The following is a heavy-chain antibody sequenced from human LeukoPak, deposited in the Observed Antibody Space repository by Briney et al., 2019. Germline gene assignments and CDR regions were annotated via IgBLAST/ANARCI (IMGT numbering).Heavy chain of an antibody. CDR1: GFILRSYA. CDR2: ISGSGGST. CDR3: AKGSIAAHDAKTTLDY. J-gene: IGHJ4*02. Sequence: GGSLRLSCAASGFILRSYAMSWVRQAPGKGLEWVSAISGSGGSTYYADSVRGRFTISRDNSKNTQYVQMNSLRVEDTAVYYCAKGSIAAHDAKTTLDYWGQGTLVTVSS. V-gene: IGHV3-23*01. D-gene: IGHD6-13*01.